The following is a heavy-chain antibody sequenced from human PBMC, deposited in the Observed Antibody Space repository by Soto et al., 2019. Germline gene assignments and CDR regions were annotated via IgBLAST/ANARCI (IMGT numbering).Heavy chain of an antibody. J-gene: IGHJ4*02. CDR1: GFTFSNAW. CDR2: IKSKTDGGTT. CDR3: TTRLNYGGNG. V-gene: IGHV3-15*07. D-gene: IGHD4-17*01. Sequence: GGSLRLSCAASGFTFSNAWMNWVRQAPGKGLEWVGRIKSKTDGGTTVYAAPVKGILHSSREDSKNTLYLQMNSLKTEDTAGYYCTTRLNYGGNGWGQGTLVTVSS.